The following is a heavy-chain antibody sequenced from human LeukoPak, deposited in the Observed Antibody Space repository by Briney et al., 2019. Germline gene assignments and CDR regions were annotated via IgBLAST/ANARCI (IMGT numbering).Heavy chain of an antibody. CDR2: IYYSGST. Sequence: PSETLSLTCTVSGGSISSSSYYWGWIRQPPGKGLEWIGSIYYSGSTYYNPSLKSRVTISVDTSKNQFSLKLSSVTAADTAVYYCARDGGPTGDYIDYWGQGTLVTVSS. D-gene: IGHD3-16*01. CDR1: GGSISSSSYY. CDR3: ARDGGPTGDYIDY. V-gene: IGHV4-39*07. J-gene: IGHJ4*02.